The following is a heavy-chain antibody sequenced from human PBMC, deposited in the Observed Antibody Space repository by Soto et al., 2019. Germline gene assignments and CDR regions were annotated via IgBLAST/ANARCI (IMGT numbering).Heavy chain of an antibody. Sequence: ASVKVSCKASGYTFTSYGISWVRQAPGQGLEWMGWISAYNGNTNYAQKLQGRVTMTTDTSTSTAYMELRSLRSDDTAVYYCSRDLDPYYYGSTDTEYLQHWGQGTGVTVSS. D-gene: IGHD3-10*01. V-gene: IGHV1-18*01. J-gene: IGHJ1*01. CDR1: GYTFTSYG. CDR3: SRDLDPYYYGSTDTEYLQH. CDR2: ISAYNGNT.